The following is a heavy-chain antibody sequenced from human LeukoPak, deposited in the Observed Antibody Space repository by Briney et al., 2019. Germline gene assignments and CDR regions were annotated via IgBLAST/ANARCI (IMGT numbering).Heavy chain of an antibody. CDR2: ISWDGGST. V-gene: IGHV3-43D*03. CDR3: AKGLNSGSYYPYYYYYYYMDV. Sequence: GSLRLSCAASGFTFDDYAMHWVRQAPGKGLEWVSLISWDGGSTYYADSVKGRFTISRDNSKNSLYLQMNSLRAEDTALYYCAKGLNSGSYYPYYYYYYYMDVWGKGTTVTVSS. CDR1: GFTFDDYA. J-gene: IGHJ6*03. D-gene: IGHD1-26*01.